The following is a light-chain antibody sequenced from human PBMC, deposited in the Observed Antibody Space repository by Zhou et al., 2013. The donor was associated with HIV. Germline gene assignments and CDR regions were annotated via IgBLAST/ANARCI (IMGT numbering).Light chain of an antibody. CDR3: QQSGSSPRT. CDR2: DAS. Sequence: IHLTQSPSSLSPSVGDRVTITCRASQGISSALAWYQQKPEKPPKLLIYDASSLKSGVPSRFSGSGSGTDFTLTISSLQPEDFAVYYCQQSGSSPRTFGQGTKVEIK. CDR1: QGISSA. V-gene: IGKV1-13*02. J-gene: IGKJ1*01.